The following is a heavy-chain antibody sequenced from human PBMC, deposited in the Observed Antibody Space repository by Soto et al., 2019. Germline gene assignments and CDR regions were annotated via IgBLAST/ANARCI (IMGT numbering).Heavy chain of an antibody. CDR3: ARGRFRRTWFDP. CDR2: MNPDSGNT. D-gene: IGHD3-16*01. V-gene: IGHV1-8*01. Sequence: QVQLVQSGAEVKKPGASVKVSCKSSRCTFTNYDIHWVRQATGQGLEWMGWMNPDSGNTGQSKQFQGRVTMTRDTSISTAYMELSSLRSEDTAVYYCARGRFRRTWFDPWGQGTLVTVSP. J-gene: IGHJ5*02. CDR1: RCTFTNYD.